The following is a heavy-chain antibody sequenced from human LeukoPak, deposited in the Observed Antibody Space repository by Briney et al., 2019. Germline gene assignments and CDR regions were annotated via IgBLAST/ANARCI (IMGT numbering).Heavy chain of an antibody. CDR1: GLNFDDSA. Sequence: GGSLRLSCVASGLNFDDSAMHWVRQAAGEGLEWVFLISGDGGSTFYADSVKGRFSISRDNSKNSLYLQMNSLRPKDTAMYYCAKESGKFDYWGQGTLVAVSS. J-gene: IGHJ4*02. CDR3: AKESGKFDY. V-gene: IGHV3-43*02. CDR2: ISGDGGST.